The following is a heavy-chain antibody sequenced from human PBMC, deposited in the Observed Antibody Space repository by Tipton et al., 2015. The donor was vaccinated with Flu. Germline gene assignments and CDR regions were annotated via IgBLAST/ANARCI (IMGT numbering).Heavy chain of an antibody. Sequence: TLSLTCGVSGGSFSDFNWGWIRQSPGKGLEWIREIHHRGNTNYQSSLNSRVSISVDTSKNEVSLRLNSLTAADTAIYFCVRLPRYGSDWGRYFALWGRGTLVTVS. CDR2: IHHRGNT. J-gene: IGHJ2*01. CDR1: GGSFSDFN. D-gene: IGHD6-19*01. CDR3: VRLPRYGSDWGRYFAL. V-gene: IGHV4-34*01.